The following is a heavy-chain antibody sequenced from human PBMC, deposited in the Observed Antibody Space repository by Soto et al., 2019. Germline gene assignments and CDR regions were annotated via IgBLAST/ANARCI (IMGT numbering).Heavy chain of an antibody. CDR1: GGTIRSSNYY. J-gene: IGHJ5*02. Sequence: SETLSLTCTVSGGTIRSSNYYWAWIRQPPGKGLEWIGSIDYSGSTYYNPSLKSRVTISVDTSKNHFSLKLGSVTAADTALYYCSRRAPEGFDPWGQGNLVTVSS. V-gene: IGHV4-39*02. CDR3: SRRAPEGFDP. CDR2: IDYSGST.